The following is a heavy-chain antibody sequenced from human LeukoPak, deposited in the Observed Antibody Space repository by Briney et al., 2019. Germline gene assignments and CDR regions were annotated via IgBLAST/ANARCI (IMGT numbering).Heavy chain of an antibody. J-gene: IGHJ4*02. CDR1: RFTFSDSS. D-gene: IGHD1-26*01. CDR3: ARGVGSYYFDY. V-gene: IGHV3-48*01. CDR2: ISSTSTII. Sequence: GGSLRLSCAASRFTFSDSSMNWVRQAPGKGLEWVSYISSTSTIIYYADSVKGRFTISRDNSKNTLYLQMNSLRAEDTAVYYCARGVGSYYFDYWGQGTLVTVSS.